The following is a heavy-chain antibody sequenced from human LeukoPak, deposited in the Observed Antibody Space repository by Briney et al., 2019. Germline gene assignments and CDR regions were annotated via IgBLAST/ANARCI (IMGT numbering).Heavy chain of an antibody. CDR1: GGSISSSSYY. Sequence: SETLSLTCIVSGGSISSSSYYWGWIRQPPGTGLEWIGSMYYSGSTYYNLYLKSRVTISVDTSKNQFSLKLSSVTAADTAVYYCARGQYDFWSGYYRGDWFDPWGQGTLVTVSS. V-gene: IGHV4-39*07. D-gene: IGHD3-3*01. J-gene: IGHJ5*02. CDR3: ARGQYDFWSGYYRGDWFDP. CDR2: MYYSGST.